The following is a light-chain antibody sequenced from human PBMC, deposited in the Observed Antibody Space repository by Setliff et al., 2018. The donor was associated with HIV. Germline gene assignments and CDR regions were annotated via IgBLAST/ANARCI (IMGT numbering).Light chain of an antibody. V-gene: IGLV1-40*01. Sequence: QSVLTQPPSVSGAPGQTITISCHGSNSDIGAGFGVHWYQQLPGTAPKAVIYDDRRRPPGATDRFSASRSGASASLAITGLQAEDEADYYCQTCDSRLSGCVFGTGTRSPS. CDR3: QTCDSRLSGCV. CDR2: DDR. J-gene: IGLJ1*01. CDR1: NSDIGAGFG.